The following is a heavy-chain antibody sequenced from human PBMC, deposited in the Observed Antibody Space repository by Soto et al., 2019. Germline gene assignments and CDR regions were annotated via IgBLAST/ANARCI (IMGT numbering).Heavy chain of an antibody. J-gene: IGHJ3*02. CDR1: GGTFSSYT. V-gene: IGHV1-69*02. D-gene: IGHD1-7*01. Sequence: QVQLVQSGAEVKKPGSSVKVSCKASGGTFSSYTISWVRQAPGQGLEWMGRIIPILGIANYAQKFQGRVKITADKSTSTGYMELSSLRSEDTAVYYCARVGPENYAFDIWGQGTMVTVSS. CDR3: ARVGPENYAFDI. CDR2: IIPILGIA.